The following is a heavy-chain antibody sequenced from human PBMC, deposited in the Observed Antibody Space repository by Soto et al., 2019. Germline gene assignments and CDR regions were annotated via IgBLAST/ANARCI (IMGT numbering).Heavy chain of an antibody. CDR3: ARDLSVFVAPEESSGWYEYNWLEP. D-gene: IGHD6-19*01. CDR1: GYTFTSYY. CDR2: INPSGGST. Sequence: ASVKVSCKASGYTFTSYYMHWVRQAPGQGLEWMGIINPSGGSTSYAQKFQGRVTMTRDTSTSTVYMELSSLRSEDTAVYYCARDLSVFVAPEESSGWYEYNWLEPWGKGSLVTVAS. V-gene: IGHV1-46*03. J-gene: IGHJ5*02.